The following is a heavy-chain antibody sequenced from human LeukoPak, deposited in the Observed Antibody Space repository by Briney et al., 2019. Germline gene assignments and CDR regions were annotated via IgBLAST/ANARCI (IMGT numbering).Heavy chain of an antibody. D-gene: IGHD4-17*01. CDR2: IYYSGST. V-gene: IGHV4-59*01. J-gene: IGHJ5*02. Sequence: SETLSLTCTVSGASIGSYYWSWIRQPPGKGLEWIGYIYYSGSTNYNPSLKSRVTISADTSTNQFSLKLSSVTAADTAVYYCAGDYGGGGWFDPWGQGTLVTVSS. CDR1: GASIGSYY. CDR3: AGDYGGGGWFDP.